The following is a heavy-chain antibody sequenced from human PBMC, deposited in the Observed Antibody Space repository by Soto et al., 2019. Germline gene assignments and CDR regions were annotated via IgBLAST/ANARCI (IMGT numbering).Heavy chain of an antibody. CDR2: ISGYNGDT. D-gene: IGHD7-27*01. V-gene: IGHV1-18*04. CDR3: ERYGDGNWFES. CDR1: GYTFTSFG. Sequence: AAVKVSCKTSGYTFTSFGMTWVRQAPGQGLEWMGWISGYNGDTNYAQKVQGRVTMTTETSTSKAYMEVRSLRSEDTAVYYCERYGDGNWFESWVQGTLVTVSS. J-gene: IGHJ5*01.